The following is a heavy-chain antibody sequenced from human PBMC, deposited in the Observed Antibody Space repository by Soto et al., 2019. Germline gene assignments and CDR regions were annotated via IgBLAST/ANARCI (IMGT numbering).Heavy chain of an antibody. V-gene: IGHV1-69*02. D-gene: IGHD6-13*01. CDR1: GGTLSSYT. J-gene: IGHJ3*02. CDR3: ARVQGRYSSSKDAFDI. CDR2: IIPILGIA. Sequence: KASCKASGGTLSSYTISWVRQAPGQGLEWMGRIIPILGIANYAQKFQGRVTITADKSTSTAYMELSSLRSEDTAVYYCARVQGRYSSSKDAFDIWGQGTMVTVSS.